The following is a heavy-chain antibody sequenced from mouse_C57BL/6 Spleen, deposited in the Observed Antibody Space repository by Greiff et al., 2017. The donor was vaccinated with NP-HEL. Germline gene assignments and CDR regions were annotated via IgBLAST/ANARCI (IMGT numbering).Heavy chain of an antibody. V-gene: IGHV1-53*01. CDR1: GYSFTSCW. D-gene: IGHD2-4*01. CDR3: AGGCDCGGRNY. CDR2: IIPSNGGT. Sequence: QVQLQQPGPDLVKPGASVKLSCNASGYSFTSCWMHWVKQRPGQGLVWIGNIIPSNGGTNYNETFKSKATLTVDKSSSTDYMQLSSLTSEDSAVDNCAGGCDCGGRNYWGQGTTLTVSS. J-gene: IGHJ2*01.